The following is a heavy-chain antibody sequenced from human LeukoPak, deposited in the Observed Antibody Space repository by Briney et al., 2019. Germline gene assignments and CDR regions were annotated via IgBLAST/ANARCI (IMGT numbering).Heavy chain of an antibody. Sequence: SQTLSLTCTVSGGSISSGGYYWSWIRQHPGKGLEWIGYIYYSGSTYYNPSLKSRVTISVDTSKNQFSLKLSSVTAADTAVYYCARSSLYYYYGMDVWGQGTTVTVSS. CDR3: ARSSLYYYYGMDV. V-gene: IGHV4-31*03. J-gene: IGHJ6*02. CDR2: IYYSGST. CDR1: GGSISSGGYY.